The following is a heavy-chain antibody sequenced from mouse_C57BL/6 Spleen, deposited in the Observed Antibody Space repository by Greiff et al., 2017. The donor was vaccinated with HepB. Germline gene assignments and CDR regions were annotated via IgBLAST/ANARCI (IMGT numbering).Heavy chain of an antibody. CDR3: TSHYYGSSERYFDV. Sequence: VQLQQSGAELVRPGASVKLSCTASGFNIKDDYMPWVKQRPEQGLEWIGWIDPENGDTEYASKFQGKATITADTSSNTAYLQLSSLTSEDNAVYYCTSHYYGSSERYFDVWGTGTTVTVSS. J-gene: IGHJ1*03. V-gene: IGHV14-4*01. CDR1: GFNIKDDY. D-gene: IGHD1-1*01. CDR2: IDPENGDT.